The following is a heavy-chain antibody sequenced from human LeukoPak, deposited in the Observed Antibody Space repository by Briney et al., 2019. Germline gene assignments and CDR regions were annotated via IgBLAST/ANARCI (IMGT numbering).Heavy chain of an antibody. Sequence: PSETLSLTCTVSGGSISSYYWSWIQQPPGKGLEWIGYIYYSGSTNYNPSLKSRVTISVDTSKNQFSLKLSSVTAADTAVYYCARCTFDSTVLPDWYFDLWGRGTLVTVSS. D-gene: IGHD3-9*01. J-gene: IGHJ2*01. CDR1: GGSISSYY. CDR2: IYYSGST. V-gene: IGHV4-59*01. CDR3: ARCTFDSTVLPDWYFDL.